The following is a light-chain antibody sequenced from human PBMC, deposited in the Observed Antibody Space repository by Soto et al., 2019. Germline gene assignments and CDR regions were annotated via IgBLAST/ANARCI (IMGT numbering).Light chain of an antibody. CDR2: KAS. CDR1: QSISNW. V-gene: IGKV1-5*03. Sequence: DIQMTQSPSTLSAFIGDRVTITCRASQSISNWLACYQQKPGKAPKLLIYKASYTESVVPSRFSGCGSGTEFLHSVGRVLPDDFDTDYCKQYCDASNSFGLGARL. CDR3: KQYCDASNS. J-gene: IGKJ2*01.